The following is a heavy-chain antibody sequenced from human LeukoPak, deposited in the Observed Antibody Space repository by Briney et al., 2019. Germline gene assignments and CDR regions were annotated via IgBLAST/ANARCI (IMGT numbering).Heavy chain of an antibody. V-gene: IGHV3-21*01. CDR3: ARDPTPNWALIVGATATRFDP. J-gene: IGHJ5*02. Sequence: GESLRLSCAASGFAFSSYSMNWVRQAPGKGLEWVSSISSSSSYIYYADSVKGRFTISRDNAKNSLYLQMNSLRAEDTAVYYCARDPTPNWALIVGATATRFDPWGQGTLVTVSS. CDR2: ISSSSSYI. CDR1: GFAFSSYS. D-gene: IGHD1-26*01.